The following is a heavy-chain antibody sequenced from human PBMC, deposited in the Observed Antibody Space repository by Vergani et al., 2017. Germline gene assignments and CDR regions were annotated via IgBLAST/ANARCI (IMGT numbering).Heavy chain of an antibody. CDR3: ASGGYCSSTSCYTYAFDY. CDR1: GGSISSYY. Sequence: QVQLQESGPGLVKPSETLSLTCTVSGGSISSYYWSWIRQPPGKGLEWIGYIYYSGSTNYNPSLKSRVTISVDTSKNQFSLKLSSVTAADTAVYYCASGGYCSSTSCYTYAFDYWGQGTLVTVSS. D-gene: IGHD2-2*02. V-gene: IGHV4-59*01. CDR2: IYYSGST. J-gene: IGHJ4*02.